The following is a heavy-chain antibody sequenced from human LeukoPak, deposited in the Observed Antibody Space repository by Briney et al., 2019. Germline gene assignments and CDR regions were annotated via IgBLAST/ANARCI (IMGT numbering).Heavy chain of an antibody. CDR2: IYYSGTT. D-gene: IGHD3-10*01. CDR3: ARHGAHYYSGSGSYYTTPFDS. Sequence: PSETLSLTCTVSGGSISSSSYYWDWIRQPPGEGLEWIATIYYSGTTYYNPSLQSRVGIFVDTSNNQFSLKLRSVSAADTAVYYCARHGAHYYSGSGSYYTTPFDSWGQGTLVTVSS. V-gene: IGHV4-39*01. J-gene: IGHJ4*02. CDR1: GGSISSSSYY.